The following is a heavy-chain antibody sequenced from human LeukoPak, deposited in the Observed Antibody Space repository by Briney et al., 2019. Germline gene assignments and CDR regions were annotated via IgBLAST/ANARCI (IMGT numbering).Heavy chain of an antibody. CDR3: APASSGWQFDY. V-gene: IGHV1-3*01. CDR2: INAGNGNT. D-gene: IGHD6-19*01. J-gene: IGHJ4*02. Sequence: ASVKVSCKASGYTFTSYAMHWVRQAPGQRLEWMGWINAGNGNTKYSQKFQGRVTITRDTSTSTAYMELSSLRSEDTAVYYCAPASSGWQFDYWGQGTLVTVSS. CDR1: GYTFTSYA.